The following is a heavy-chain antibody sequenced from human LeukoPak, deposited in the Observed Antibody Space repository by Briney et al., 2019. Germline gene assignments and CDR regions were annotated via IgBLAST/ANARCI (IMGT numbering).Heavy chain of an antibody. CDR2: ISRGGNTT. Sequence: GGSLRLSCAASGFTFSDYYMSWLRQAPGKGLEWVSYISRGGNTTYYADSLQGRFTISRDNPKNPLYLHMNSLRADDTAVYYCARGSNWFEPWGQGTLVTVSS. CDR3: ARGSNWFEP. CDR1: GFTFSDYY. V-gene: IGHV3-11*01. J-gene: IGHJ5*02.